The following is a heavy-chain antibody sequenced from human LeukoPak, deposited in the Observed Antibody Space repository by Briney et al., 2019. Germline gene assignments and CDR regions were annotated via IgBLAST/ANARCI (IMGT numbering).Heavy chain of an antibody. V-gene: IGHV4-59*01. CDR2: IYYSGST. J-gene: IGHJ4*02. CDR1: GGSISSYY. CDR3: ARVIRHTMAGSYYFDY. D-gene: IGHD5-24*01. Sequence: PSETLSLTCTVSGGSISSYYWSWIRQPPGKGLEWIGYIYYSGSTNYNPPLQSRVTISVATSKNQFSLTLSSMTAADTAVYYCARVIRHTMAGSYYFDYWGQGTLVTVSS.